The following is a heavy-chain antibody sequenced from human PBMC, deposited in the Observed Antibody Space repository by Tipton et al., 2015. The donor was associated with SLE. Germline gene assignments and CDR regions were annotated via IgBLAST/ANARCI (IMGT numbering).Heavy chain of an antibody. D-gene: IGHD3-16*01. CDR2: IWYDGSNK. J-gene: IGHJ3*02. Sequence: SLRLSCAASGFTFSSYGMHWVRQAPGKGLEWVAVIWYDGSNKYYADSVKGRFTISRDNSKNTLYLQMNSLRAEDTAVYYCAKGGAQGAFDIWGQGTMVTVSS. CDR1: GFTFSSYG. CDR3: AKGGAQGAFDI. V-gene: IGHV3-33*08.